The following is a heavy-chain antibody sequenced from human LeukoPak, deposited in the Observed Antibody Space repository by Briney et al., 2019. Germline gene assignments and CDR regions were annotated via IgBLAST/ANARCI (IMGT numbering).Heavy chain of an antibody. V-gene: IGHV1-2*02. J-gene: IGHJ4*02. CDR3: ARDDPDDYGDIGDDY. D-gene: IGHD4-17*01. Sequence: ASVKVSCKASGYTFTGYHMHWVRQAPGQGLEWMGWINPNSGGTNYAQKFQGRVTMTRDTSISTAYMELSRLRSDDTAVYYCARDDPDDYGDIGDDYWGQGTLVTVSS. CDR1: GYTFTGYH. CDR2: INPNSGGT.